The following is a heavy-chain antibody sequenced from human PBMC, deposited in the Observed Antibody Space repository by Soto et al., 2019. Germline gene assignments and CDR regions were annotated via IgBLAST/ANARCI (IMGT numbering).Heavy chain of an antibody. V-gene: IGHV3-21*01. Sequence: GGSLRLSCAASGFTFSSYSMNWVRQAPGKGLEWVSSISSSSSYIYYADSVKGRFPIPRDNAKNSLYLQMNSLRAEDTAVYYCARARGPVRSGFDYWGQGTLVTVSS. CDR2: ISSSSSYI. J-gene: IGHJ4*02. CDR3: ARARGPVRSGFDY. D-gene: IGHD3-10*01. CDR1: GFTFSSYS.